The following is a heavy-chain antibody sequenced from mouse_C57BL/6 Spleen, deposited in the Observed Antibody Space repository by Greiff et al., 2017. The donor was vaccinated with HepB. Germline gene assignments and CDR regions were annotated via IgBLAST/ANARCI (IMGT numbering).Heavy chain of an antibody. CDR1: GYAFSSSW. Sequence: QVQLQQSGPELVKPGASVKISCKASGYAFSSSWMNWVKQRPGKGLEWIGRIYPGDGDTNYNGKFKGKATLTADESSSTAYMQLSSLTSEDSAVYFCARSGSSGLMDYWGQGTSVTVSS. J-gene: IGHJ4*01. CDR2: IYPGDGDT. D-gene: IGHD3-2*02. V-gene: IGHV1-82*01. CDR3: ARSGSSGLMDY.